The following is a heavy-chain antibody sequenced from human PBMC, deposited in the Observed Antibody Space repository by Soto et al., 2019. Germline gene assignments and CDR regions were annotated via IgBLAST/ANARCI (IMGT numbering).Heavy chain of an antibody. D-gene: IGHD5-18*01. Sequence: ASVRVSCKTSGYSFTNNDVTWVRQATGQGLEWMGWMNPGSGDTGYAQKFQGRVTMTRNISIATAYMGLSSLRSEDTAIYYCARMASFGSLNWFDPWGQGTLVTVSS. J-gene: IGHJ5*02. CDR3: ARMASFGSLNWFDP. V-gene: IGHV1-8*01. CDR2: MNPGSGDT. CDR1: GYSFTNND.